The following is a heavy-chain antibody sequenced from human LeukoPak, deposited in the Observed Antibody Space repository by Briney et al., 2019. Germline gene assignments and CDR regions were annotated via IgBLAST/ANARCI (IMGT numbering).Heavy chain of an antibody. CDR2: IYTSGST. D-gene: IGHD2-2*01. V-gene: IGHV4-61*02. CDR1: GGSISSGSYY. CDR3: ARVQYQLLDY. J-gene: IGHJ4*02. Sequence: SQTLSLTCTVSGGSISSGSYYWSWIRQPAGKGLEWIGRIYTSGSTNYNPSLKSRVTISVDTSMNQFSLKLSSVTAADTAVYYCARVQYQLLDYWGQGTLVTVSS.